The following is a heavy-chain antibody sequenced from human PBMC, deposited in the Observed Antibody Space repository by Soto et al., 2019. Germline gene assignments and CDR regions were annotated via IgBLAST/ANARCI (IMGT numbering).Heavy chain of an antibody. CDR3: ATRYDFFGAFHI. D-gene: IGHD3-3*01. J-gene: IGHJ3*02. CDR2: IDPEDGET. V-gene: IGHV1-24*01. Sequence: ASVKVSCKASGYTFTGYYMHWVRQAPGKGLEWMGCIDPEDGETNYAQKFQGRVTMTEDTSTDTAYMELSSLRSEDTAVYYCATRYDFFGAFHIWGQGTMVTVSS. CDR1: GYTFTGYY.